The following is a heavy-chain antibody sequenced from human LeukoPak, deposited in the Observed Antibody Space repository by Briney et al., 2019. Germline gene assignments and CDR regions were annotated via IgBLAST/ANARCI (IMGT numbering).Heavy chain of an antibody. CDR2: ISYDGSNK. V-gene: IGHV3-30*18. D-gene: IGHD2-21*01. J-gene: IGHJ3*02. Sequence: GGSLRLSCAASGFTFSSYGMHWVRQAPGKGLEWVAVISYDGSNKYYADSVKGRFTISRDNSKNTLHLQMNSLRAEDTAVYYCAKHSPYPLGAFDIWGQGTMVTVSS. CDR3: AKHSPYPLGAFDI. CDR1: GFTFSSYG.